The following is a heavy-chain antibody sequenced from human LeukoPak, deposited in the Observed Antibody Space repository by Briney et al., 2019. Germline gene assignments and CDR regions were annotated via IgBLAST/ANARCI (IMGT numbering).Heavy chain of an antibody. J-gene: IGHJ4*02. D-gene: IGHD3-3*01. Sequence: PGGSLRLSCAASGFTFSSYGMHWVRQAPGKGLEWVAFIRYDGSNKYYADSVKGRFTISRDNSKSTLYLQMNSLRAEDTAVYYCAKGGGYDFWSGSPGGYWGQGTLVTVSS. CDR2: IRYDGSNK. CDR3: AKGGGYDFWSGSPGGY. V-gene: IGHV3-30*02. CDR1: GFTFSSYG.